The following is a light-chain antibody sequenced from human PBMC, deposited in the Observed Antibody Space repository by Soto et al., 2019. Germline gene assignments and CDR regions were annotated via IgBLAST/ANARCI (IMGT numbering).Light chain of an antibody. CDR2: GAS. V-gene: IGKV3-20*01. CDR3: QQYHSTPRT. CDR1: QSVSSNR. J-gene: IGKJ1*01. Sequence: IVLTQSPGTLSLSPGQRATLSCRASQSVSSNRLAWYQQEPGQAPRLLIYGASSRATGIPDRFSGSGSGTDFTLTISRLEPEDFAAYYCQQYHSTPRTFGQGTKVEI.